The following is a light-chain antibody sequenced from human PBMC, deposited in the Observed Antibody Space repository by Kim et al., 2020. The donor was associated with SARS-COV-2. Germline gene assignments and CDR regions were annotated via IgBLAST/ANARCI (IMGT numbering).Light chain of an antibody. Sequence: LSPGERATLSCGASQSVSTGYLAWYQQKPGLAPRLLMYETSSRATGIPDRFSGSGSGTDFTLTISRLEPENFAVYYCQQYETSPWTFGLGTKVDIK. V-gene: IGKV3D-20*01. CDR3: QQYETSPWT. CDR1: QSVSTGY. CDR2: ETS. J-gene: IGKJ1*01.